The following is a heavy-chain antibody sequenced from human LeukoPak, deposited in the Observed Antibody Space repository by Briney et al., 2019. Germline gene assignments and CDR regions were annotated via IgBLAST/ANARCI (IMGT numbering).Heavy chain of an antibody. J-gene: IGHJ6*03. CDR2: IDTSSTTM. Sequence: GGSLRLSCAASGLTFSKYSMTWVRQAPGKGLEWVSFIDTSSTTMYYTDSVKGRFTISRDNAKNSLYLQMNSLRAEDTAVYYCARDLLTGSYRPFYYIDVWGKGTTVSVSS. CDR3: ARDLLTGSYRPFYYIDV. V-gene: IGHV3-48*04. D-gene: IGHD3-10*01. CDR1: GLTFSKYS.